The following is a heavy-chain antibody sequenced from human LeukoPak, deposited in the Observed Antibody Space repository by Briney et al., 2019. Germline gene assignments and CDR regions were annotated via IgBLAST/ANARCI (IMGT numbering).Heavy chain of an antibody. V-gene: IGHV3-30*02. Sequence: GGSLRLSCAASGFTFSSYGMHWVRQAPGKGLEWVAFIRYGGSNKYYADSVKGRFTISRDNSKNTLYLQMNSLRAEDTAVYYCAKPVTMVRGAFDIWGQGTMVTVSS. CDR2: IRYGGSNK. CDR1: GFTFSSYG. CDR3: AKPVTMVRGAFDI. D-gene: IGHD3-10*01. J-gene: IGHJ3*02.